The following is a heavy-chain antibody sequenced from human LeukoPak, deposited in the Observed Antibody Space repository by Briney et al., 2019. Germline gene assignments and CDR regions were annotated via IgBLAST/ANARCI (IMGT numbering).Heavy chain of an antibody. CDR1: GGSMNNNY. Sequence: SETLSLTCTVSGGSMNNNYWSWIRQPAGKGPEWVGRIHSSGSTNYNPSLKSRVTMSVDTSKNQFSLKLSSVTAADTALYYCARGTLRLGDLSLSNYFDPWGQGTLVTVSS. J-gene: IGHJ5*02. CDR3: ARGTLRLGDLSLSNYFDP. V-gene: IGHV4-4*07. CDR2: IHSSGST. D-gene: IGHD3-16*02.